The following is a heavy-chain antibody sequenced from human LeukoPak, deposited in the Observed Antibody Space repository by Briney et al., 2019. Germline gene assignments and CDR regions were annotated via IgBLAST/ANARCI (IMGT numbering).Heavy chain of an antibody. V-gene: IGHV1-69*13. Sequence: ASVKVSCKASGGTFSSYAISWVRQAPGQGLEWMGRIIPIFGTANYAQKFQGRVTITADESTSTAYMELSSLRSEDTAVYYCARDYAATYYYYMDVWGKGTTVTVSS. CDR2: IIPIFGTA. CDR3: ARDYAATYYYYMDV. D-gene: IGHD1-26*01. J-gene: IGHJ6*03. CDR1: GGTFSSYA.